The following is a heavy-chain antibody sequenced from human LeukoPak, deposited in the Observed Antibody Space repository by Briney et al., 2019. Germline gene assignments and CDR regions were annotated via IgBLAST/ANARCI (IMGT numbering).Heavy chain of an antibody. CDR2: IIPIFGTA. CDR3: ARVGIAAADRPFDY. Sequence: SVKVSCKASGYTFTTYDINWVRQAPGQGLEWMGGIIPIFGTANYAQKFQGRVTITTDESTSTVYMELSSLRSEDTAVYYCARVGIAAADRPFDYWGQGTLVTVSS. CDR1: GYTFTTYD. D-gene: IGHD6-13*01. V-gene: IGHV1-69*05. J-gene: IGHJ4*02.